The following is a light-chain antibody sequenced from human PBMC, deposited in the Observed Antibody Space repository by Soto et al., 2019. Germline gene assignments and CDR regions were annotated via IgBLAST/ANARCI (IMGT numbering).Light chain of an antibody. V-gene: IGKV1-39*01. J-gene: IGKJ4*01. CDR1: QSISNY. Sequence: DIQMTQSPSSLSASVGDRVTITCRASQSISNYLNWYQQKPGKAPKLLIYAGSSLQSGVPSRFSGSGSGTDFTLTISILQPEDFASYYCQQSYKTPLTFGGGTKVEI. CDR3: QQSYKTPLT. CDR2: AGS.